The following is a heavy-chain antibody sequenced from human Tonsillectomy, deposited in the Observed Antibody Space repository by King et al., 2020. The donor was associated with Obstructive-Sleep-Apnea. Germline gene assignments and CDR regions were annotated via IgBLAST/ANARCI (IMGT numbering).Heavy chain of an antibody. CDR1: GGSFTDYY. V-gene: IGHV4-34*01. CDR3: AREDDYGED. CDR2: LNHSGST. Sequence: VQLQQWGAGLLKPSETLSLTCAVYGGSFTDYYWSWIRQPPGKGLEWIGELNHSGSTNYNPSLKSRVTISRDTSKNYFSLKLSAVTAADTAVYYCAREDDYGEDWGQGILVTVSS. D-gene: IGHD4-17*01. J-gene: IGHJ4*02.